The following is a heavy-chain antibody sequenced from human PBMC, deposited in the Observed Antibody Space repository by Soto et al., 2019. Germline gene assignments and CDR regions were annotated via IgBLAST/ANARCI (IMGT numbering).Heavy chain of an antibody. CDR3: ARGGTIAVTTIGDY. J-gene: IGHJ4*01. D-gene: IGHD5-12*01. CDR2: ISSSSSTI. CDR1: GFTFRSYN. Sequence: DVQLVESGGGLVQPGGSLRLSCAASGFTFRSYNMNWVRQAPGKGLDWLSYISSSSSTIHYADSVKGRFTISRDNAKNSLYLPMNRLRDDDTAMYYWARGGTIAVTTIGDYWGQGTLVTASS. V-gene: IGHV3-48*02.